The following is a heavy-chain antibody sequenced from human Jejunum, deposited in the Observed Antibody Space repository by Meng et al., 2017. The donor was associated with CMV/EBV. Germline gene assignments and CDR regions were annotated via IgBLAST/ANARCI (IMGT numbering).Heavy chain of an antibody. D-gene: IGHD5-18*01. CDR1: GGSSTSSNYY. V-gene: IGHV4-39*07. Sequence: GGSSTSSNYYWGWIRQPPGKGLEWIGNIYYSGTTYYNPSLKSRGTISVDTSKNQFSLKLSSVTAADTAVYYCTRGLGSYGSRIDYWGQGTLVTVSS. J-gene: IGHJ4*02. CDR3: TRGLGSYGSRIDY. CDR2: IYYSGTT.